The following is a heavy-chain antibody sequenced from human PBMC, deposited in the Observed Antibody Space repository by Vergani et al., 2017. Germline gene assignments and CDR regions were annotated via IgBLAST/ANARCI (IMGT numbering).Heavy chain of an antibody. CDR1: GFTFSSYG. Sequence: QVQLVESGGGVVQPGRSLRLSCAASGFTFSSYGMHWVRQAPGKGLEWVAVIWYDGSNKYYADSVKGRFTISRDNAKNSLYLQMNSLRAEDTAVYYCAREVTRELDSHDAFDIWGQGTMVTVSS. V-gene: IGHV3-33*01. CDR3: AREVTRELDSHDAFDI. J-gene: IGHJ3*02. CDR2: IWYDGSNK. D-gene: IGHD1-26*01.